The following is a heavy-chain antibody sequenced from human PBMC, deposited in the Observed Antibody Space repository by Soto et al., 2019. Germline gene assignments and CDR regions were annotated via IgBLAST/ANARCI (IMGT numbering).Heavy chain of an antibody. CDR2: IYWDDDK. D-gene: IGHD2-15*01. CDR3: AHMGYCSGGSCYPLFDP. Sequence: QITLKESGPTLVKPTQTLTLTCTFSGFSLSTSGVGVGWIRQPPGKALEWLALIYWDDDKRYRPSLKSRLTITKDTSKNQVVLTMTNMDPVDTATYYCAHMGYCSGGSCYPLFDPWGQGTLVTVSS. J-gene: IGHJ5*02. V-gene: IGHV2-5*02. CDR1: GFSLSTSGVG.